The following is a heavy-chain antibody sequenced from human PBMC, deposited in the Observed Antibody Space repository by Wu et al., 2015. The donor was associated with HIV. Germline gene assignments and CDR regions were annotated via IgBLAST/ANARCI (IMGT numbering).Heavy chain of an antibody. D-gene: IGHD3-22*01. J-gene: IGHJ4*02. CDR3: ARQYDSSGYYLDY. V-gene: IGHV1-46*01. Sequence: AQKFQGRVTMTRDTSTSTVYMELSSLRSEDTAVYYCARQYDSSGYYLDYWGQGTLVTVSS.